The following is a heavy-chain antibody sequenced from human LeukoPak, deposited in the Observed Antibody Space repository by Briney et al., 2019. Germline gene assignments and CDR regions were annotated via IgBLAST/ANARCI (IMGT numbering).Heavy chain of an antibody. D-gene: IGHD3-10*01. Sequence: SQTLSLTCAVSGGSISSGGYSWSWIRQPPGKVLEWIGYIYDSGSTYYNPSLKSRVTISLDRSKNQFSLKLSSVTAADTAVYYCARYGGSGAYFFDYWGRGTLVTVSS. J-gene: IGHJ4*02. V-gene: IGHV4-30-2*01. CDR2: IYDSGST. CDR1: GGSISSGGYS. CDR3: ARYGGSGAYFFDY.